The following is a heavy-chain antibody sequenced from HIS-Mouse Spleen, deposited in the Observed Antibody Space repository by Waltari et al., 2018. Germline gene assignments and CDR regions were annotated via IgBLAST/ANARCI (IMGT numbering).Heavy chain of an antibody. CDR1: GGSISSSSYY. D-gene: IGHD5-12*01. Sequence: QLQLQESGPGLVKPSETLSLTCTVSGGSISSSSYYWGWIRQPPGKGLEWIGVIYYSGGTSYNPSLKSRVTISVDTSKNQFSLKLSSVTAADTAVYYCARDGYSGYGHDAFDIWGQGTMVTVSS. CDR3: ARDGYSGYGHDAFDI. V-gene: IGHV4-39*07. J-gene: IGHJ3*02. CDR2: IYYSGGT.